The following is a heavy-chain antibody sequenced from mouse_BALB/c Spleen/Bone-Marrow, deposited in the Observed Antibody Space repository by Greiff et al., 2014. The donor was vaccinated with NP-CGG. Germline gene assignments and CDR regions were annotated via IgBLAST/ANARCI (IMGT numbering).Heavy chain of an antibody. CDR1: GYTFTTYV. J-gene: IGHJ4*01. CDR2: INPYNDGT. V-gene: IGHV1-14*01. D-gene: IGHD2-4*01. CDR3: ARHYYDYDYYAMDY. Sequence: VQLKESGSERVKPGASVEMSCKASGYTFTTYVMHWGKQRPGQGLEWIGYINPYNDGTKYNEKFKGKATLTSDKSSSTAYMELSSLTSEDSAVYYCARHYYDYDYYAMDYWGQGTSVTVSS.